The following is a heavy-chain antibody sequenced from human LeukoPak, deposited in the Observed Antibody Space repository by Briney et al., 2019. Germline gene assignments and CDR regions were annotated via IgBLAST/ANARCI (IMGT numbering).Heavy chain of an antibody. Sequence: PGGSLRLSCTASGFTFTDYTINWVRQAPGKGLEWVGFIRSKAYGGTAEYAASVKGRFTISRDDSKSIAYLEVSSLNTEDTAVYYCGREFEVTTVIYWGQGTLVTVSS. CDR1: GFTFTDYT. CDR2: IRSKAYGGTA. D-gene: IGHD4-11*01. J-gene: IGHJ4*02. CDR3: GREFEVTTVIY. V-gene: IGHV3-49*04.